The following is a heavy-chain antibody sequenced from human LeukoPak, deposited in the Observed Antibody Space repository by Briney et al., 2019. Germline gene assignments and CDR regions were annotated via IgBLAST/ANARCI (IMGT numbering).Heavy chain of an antibody. V-gene: IGHV3-30*04. J-gene: IGHJ4*02. Sequence: GGSLRLPCAASGFTFSSYAMHWVRQAPGKGLEWVAVISYDGSNKYYADSVKGRFTISRDNSKNTLYLQMNSLRAEDTAVYYCARELWDNAPFDYWGQGTLVTVSS. CDR3: ARELWDNAPFDY. CDR1: GFTFSSYA. CDR2: ISYDGSNK. D-gene: IGHD3-16*01.